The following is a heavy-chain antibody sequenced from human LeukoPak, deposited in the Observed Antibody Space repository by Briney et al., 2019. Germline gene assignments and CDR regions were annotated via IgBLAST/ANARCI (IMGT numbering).Heavy chain of an antibody. Sequence: SETLSLTCTVSGDSINNNNYYWGWIRQPPGEGLEWIGNIYYNGRTYYSPSLKSRGTISVDTSNNQFSLKLNSVTAADTAVYYCARDASPITMIRGSRFDPWGQGTLVTVSS. CDR1: GDSINNNNYY. V-gene: IGHV4-39*02. CDR3: ARDASPITMIRGSRFDP. J-gene: IGHJ5*02. CDR2: IYYNGRT. D-gene: IGHD3-10*01.